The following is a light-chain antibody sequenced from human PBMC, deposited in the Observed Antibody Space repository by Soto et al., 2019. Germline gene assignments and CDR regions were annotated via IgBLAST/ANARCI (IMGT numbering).Light chain of an antibody. V-gene: IGKV1-6*01. CDR2: AAS. J-gene: IGKJ1*01. CDR3: LEDYNYPWT. CDR1: QAIRNN. Sequence: AIQMTQSPSSLSASVGDRVTITCRASQAIRNNVAWYQQKPGRAPNLLIYAASDLESGVPSRFSGSGSGTDFTLTISSLQPEDFATYYCLEDYNYPWTFGQGTKVEIK.